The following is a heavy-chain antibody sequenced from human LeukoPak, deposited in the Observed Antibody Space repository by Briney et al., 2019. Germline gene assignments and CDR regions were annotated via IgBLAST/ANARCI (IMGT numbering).Heavy chain of an antibody. CDR3: AKDLLQTFFFDSSGYYSDAFGM. Sequence: PGGALRLSCAASEFTFSNFAMSWVRKAPGKGLEWVSTISGSGNTTYYTDSVKGRFTISRDNSKNTLSLHMNTLRAEDTAVYYCAKDLLQTFFFDSSGYYSDAFGMWGQGTMVTVSP. CDR2: ISGSGNTT. V-gene: IGHV3-23*01. D-gene: IGHD3-22*01. J-gene: IGHJ3*02. CDR1: EFTFSNFA.